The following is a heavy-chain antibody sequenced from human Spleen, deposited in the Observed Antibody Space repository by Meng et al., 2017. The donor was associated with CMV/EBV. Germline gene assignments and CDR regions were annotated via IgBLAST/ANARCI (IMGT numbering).Heavy chain of an antibody. CDR1: GGSIRSYY. Sequence: SETLSLTCSVSGGSIRSYYWSWIRQSPGKGLEWIGYIYYTGTTKSNPSLRSRATILMDTSTNQFSLGLSSVTAADTAVYYWARAPLGGGYFDYYSYGMDLWGQGTTVTVSS. V-gene: IGHV4-59*01. CDR2: IYYTGTT. CDR3: ARAPLGGGYFDYYSYGMDL. J-gene: IGHJ6*02. D-gene: IGHD3-16*01.